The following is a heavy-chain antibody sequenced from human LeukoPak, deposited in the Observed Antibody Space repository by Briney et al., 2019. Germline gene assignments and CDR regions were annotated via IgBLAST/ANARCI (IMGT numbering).Heavy chain of an antibody. D-gene: IGHD6-13*01. CDR1: GFTFSSYA. Sequence: GGSLRLSCAASGFTFSSYAMSWVRQAPGKGLEWVSAVSGSGGSTYYADSVKGRFTISRDNSKNTLYLQMNSLRADDTAVYYCASSSSWYNYFGYSGQGTLVTVSS. V-gene: IGHV3-23*01. CDR3: ASSSSWYNYFGY. J-gene: IGHJ4*02. CDR2: VSGSGGST.